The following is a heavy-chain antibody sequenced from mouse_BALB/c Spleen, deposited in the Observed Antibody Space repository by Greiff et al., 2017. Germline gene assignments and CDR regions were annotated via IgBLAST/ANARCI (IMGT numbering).Heavy chain of an antibody. CDR1: GFTFSSYG. J-gene: IGHJ4*01. CDR2: ISSGGSYT. V-gene: IGHV5-6*01. Sequence: DVHLVESGGDLVKPGGSLKLSCAASGFTFSSYGMSWVRQTPDKRLEWVATISSGGSYTYYPDSVKGRFTISRDNAKNTLYLQMSSLKSEDTAMYYCARLLENAMDYWGQGTSVTVSS. CDR3: ARLLENAMDY.